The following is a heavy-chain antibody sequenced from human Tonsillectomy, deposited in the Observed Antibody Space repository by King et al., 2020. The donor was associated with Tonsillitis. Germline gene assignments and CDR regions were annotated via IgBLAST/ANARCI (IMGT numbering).Heavy chain of an antibody. CDR1: GFTVSFNY. CDR2: IYSGGGGGT. V-gene: IGHV3-53*01. J-gene: IGHJ3*02. D-gene: IGHD3-22*01. Sequence: VQLVESGGGLIQPGGSLRLSCEASGFTVSFNYMSWVRQAPGKGLEWGSVIYSGGGGGTYYADSVRGRIIISRDHSKNTLSLQMNSLRAEDTAVYYCARGFDRGDIWGQGTKVTVSS. CDR3: ARGFDRGDI.